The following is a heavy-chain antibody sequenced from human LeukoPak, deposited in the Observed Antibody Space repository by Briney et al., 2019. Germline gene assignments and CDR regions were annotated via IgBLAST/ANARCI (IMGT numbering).Heavy chain of an antibody. V-gene: IGHV3-48*04. CDR2: ISSSGSTI. CDR3: ARVFGAGYSDY. CDR1: GFTFSSYG. D-gene: IGHD4/OR15-4a*01. Sequence: GGSLRLSCAASGFTFSSYGMHWVRQAPGKGLEWVSYISSSGSTIYYADSVKGRFTISRDNAKNSLYLQMNSLRAEDTAVYYCARVFGAGYSDYWGQGTLVTVSS. J-gene: IGHJ4*02.